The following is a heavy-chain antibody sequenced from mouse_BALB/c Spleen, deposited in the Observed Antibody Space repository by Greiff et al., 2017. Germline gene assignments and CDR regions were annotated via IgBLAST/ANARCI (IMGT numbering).Heavy chain of an antibody. CDR3: KSYYDYDAWCAY. CDR1: GFNIKDYY. Sequence: EVKLQQSGAELVRSGASVKLSCTASGFNIKDYYMHWVKQRPEQGLEWIGWIDPENGDTEYAPKFQGKATMTADTSSNTAYLQLSSLTSEDTAVYYCKSYYDYDAWCAYWGQGTLVTVSA. CDR2: IDPENGDT. V-gene: IGHV14-4*02. J-gene: IGHJ3*01. D-gene: IGHD2-4*01.